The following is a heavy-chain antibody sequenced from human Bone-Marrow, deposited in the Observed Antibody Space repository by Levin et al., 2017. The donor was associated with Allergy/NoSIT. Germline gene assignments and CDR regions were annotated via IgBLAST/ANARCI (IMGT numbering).Heavy chain of an antibody. CDR3: ARVPHYYDSSDYDGGGDY. V-gene: IGHV3-53*01. J-gene: IGHJ4*02. CDR1: GFTVSSSY. CDR2: IYGGGST. D-gene: IGHD3-22*01. Sequence: GGSLRLSCAASGFTVSSSYMTWVRQAPGKGLDWVSVIYGGGSTYYADSVKGRFAISRDNSKNTLYLQMNSLRAEDTAVYYCARVPHYYDSSDYDGGGDYWGQGTLVTVSS.